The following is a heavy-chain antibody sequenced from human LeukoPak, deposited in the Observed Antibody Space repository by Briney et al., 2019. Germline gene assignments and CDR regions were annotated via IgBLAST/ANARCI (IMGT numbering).Heavy chain of an antibody. V-gene: IGHV4-30-4*01. CDR2: IYYSGST. CDR1: GGSISNGDYY. Sequence: SETLSLTCTVSGGSISNGDYYWSWIRQPPGKGLEWIGYIYYSGSTYYNPSLKSRVTISVDTSKNQFSLKLSSVTAADTAVYYCARGYLNPFMSIFDYWGQGTLVTVSS. D-gene: IGHD6-6*01. CDR3: ARGYLNPFMSIFDY. J-gene: IGHJ4*02.